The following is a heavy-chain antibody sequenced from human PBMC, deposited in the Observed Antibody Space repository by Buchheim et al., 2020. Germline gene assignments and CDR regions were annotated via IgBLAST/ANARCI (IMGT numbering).Heavy chain of an antibody. CDR1: GGSISSYY. Sequence: QVQLQESGPGLVKPSETLSLTCTVSGGSISSYYWSWIRQPPGQGLEWIGYIYYSGSTNYNSSLKSRVTISVDTSKNQFPLKLSCVTAADAAVYYCARDRPNRFPYYNYCMDVWGQGTT. J-gene: IGHJ6*02. V-gene: IGHV4-59*01. CDR3: ARDRPNRFPYYNYCMDV. CDR2: IYYSGST.